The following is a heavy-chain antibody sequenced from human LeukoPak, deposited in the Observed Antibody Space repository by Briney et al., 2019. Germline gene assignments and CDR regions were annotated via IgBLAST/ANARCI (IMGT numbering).Heavy chain of an antibody. J-gene: IGHJ4*02. CDR3: ASESPGYYDSSGYGPIDY. V-gene: IGHV4-38-2*02. Sequence: PSETLSLTCTVSGYSINSGYYWGWIRQPPGKGLEWIGTIFHSGSTYSKPSLKSRVTISVDTSKNQFSLKLSSVTAADTAVYYCASESPGYYDSSGYGPIDYWGQGTLVTVSS. CDR2: IFHSGST. CDR1: GYSINSGYY. D-gene: IGHD3-22*01.